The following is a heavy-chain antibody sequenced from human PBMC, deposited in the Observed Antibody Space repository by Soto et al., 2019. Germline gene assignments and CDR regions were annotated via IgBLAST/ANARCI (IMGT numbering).Heavy chain of an antibody. Sequence: GESLKISCAASGFTFSSYAMSWVRQAPGKGLEWVSAISGSVGSTYYAESVKGRFSISRDNSKNKLYLQMNSLRAEDTAVYYCAKDGWGGDIGLDAFDIWGQGTMVTVSS. J-gene: IGHJ3*02. CDR2: ISGSVGST. D-gene: IGHD2-15*01. CDR3: AKDGWGGDIGLDAFDI. CDR1: GFTFSSYA. V-gene: IGHV3-23*01.